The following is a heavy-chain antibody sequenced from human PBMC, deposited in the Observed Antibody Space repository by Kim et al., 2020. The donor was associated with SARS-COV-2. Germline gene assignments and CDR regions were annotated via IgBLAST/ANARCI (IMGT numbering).Heavy chain of an antibody. CDR2: IIPIFGTA. V-gene: IGHV1-69*13. D-gene: IGHD5-12*01. CDR3: ARGGRGYSGYGYHEHAYNWFDP. J-gene: IGHJ5*02. Sequence: SVKVSCKASGGTFSSYAISWVRQAPGQGLEWMGGIIPIFGTANYAQKFQGRVTITADESTSTAYMELSSLRSEDTAVYYCARGGRGYSGYGYHEHAYNWFDPWGQGTLVTVSS. CDR1: GGTFSSYA.